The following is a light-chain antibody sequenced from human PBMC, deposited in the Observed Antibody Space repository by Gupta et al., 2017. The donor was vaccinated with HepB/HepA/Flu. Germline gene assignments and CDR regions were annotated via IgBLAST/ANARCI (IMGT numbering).Light chain of an antibody. CDR3: QHTFNSSRM. V-gene: IGKV1-39*01. J-gene: IGKJ1*01. CDR1: QNIDDF. CDR2: AAT. Sequence: DIQMTQYPSSLSAFVGDTVTITCRASQNIDDFVNWYRQRPGKAPTLVVYAATNLQRGVPTRFIGGGSGTDFSLTISNLRPEDFATYYCQHTFNSSRMFGQGTAVEV.